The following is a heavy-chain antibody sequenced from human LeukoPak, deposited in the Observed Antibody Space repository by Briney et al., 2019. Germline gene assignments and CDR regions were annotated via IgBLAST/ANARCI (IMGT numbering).Heavy chain of an antibody. J-gene: IGHJ4*02. CDR2: INPSGGST. CDR1: GYSFTSYY. V-gene: IGHV1-46*01. CDR3: ARSQGGALSYGADF. Sequence: ASVKVSCKASGYSFTSYYVQWVRLAPGQGLEWMGVINPSGGSTIYAQRFRGRVSMTRDTSTTTVYMELNGLRSEDTAMYYCARSQGGALSYGADFWGQGTLVTVSS. D-gene: IGHD5-18*01.